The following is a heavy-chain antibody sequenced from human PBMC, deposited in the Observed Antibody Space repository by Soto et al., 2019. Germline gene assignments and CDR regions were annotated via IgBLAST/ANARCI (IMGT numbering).Heavy chain of an antibody. D-gene: IGHD3-22*01. CDR2: IYYSGST. V-gene: IGHV4-59*01. CDR3: ARVVGYYDSSGYYEKTFDY. CDR1: GGSISSYY. J-gene: IGHJ4*02. Sequence: SETLSLTCTVSGGSISSYYWSWIRQPPGKGLEWIGYIYYSGSTNYNPSLKSRVTISVDTSKNQFSLKLSSVTAADTAVYYCARVVGYYDSSGYYEKTFDYWGQGTLVTVS.